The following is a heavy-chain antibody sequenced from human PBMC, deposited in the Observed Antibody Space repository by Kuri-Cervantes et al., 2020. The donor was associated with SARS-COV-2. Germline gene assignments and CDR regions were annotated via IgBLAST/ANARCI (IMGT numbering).Heavy chain of an antibody. J-gene: IGHJ4*02. V-gene: IGHV4-4*07. CDR2: IYTSGST. CDR1: GGSISSYY. CDR3: ARDADSSGSLDY. D-gene: IGHD3-22*01. Sequence: SETLSLTCTVSGGSISSYYWSWIRQPAGKGLEWIGRIYTSGSTNYNPSLKSRATMSVDTSKNQFSLKLSSVTAADTAVYYCARDADSSGSLDYWGQGTLVTVSS.